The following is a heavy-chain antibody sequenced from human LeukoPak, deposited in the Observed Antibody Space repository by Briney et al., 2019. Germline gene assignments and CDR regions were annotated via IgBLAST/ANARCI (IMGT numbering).Heavy chain of an antibody. CDR2: IYTSGST. CDR3: ARALTRRAIDY. CDR1: GVSISSGSYY. V-gene: IGHV4-61*02. Sequence: PSETLSLTCTVSGVSISSGSYYWSWIRQPAGKGLEWIGRIYTSGSTNYNPSLKSRVTISVDTSKNQFSLEVSPVTAADTAVYYCARALTRRAIDYWGQGTLVTVSS. J-gene: IGHJ4*02.